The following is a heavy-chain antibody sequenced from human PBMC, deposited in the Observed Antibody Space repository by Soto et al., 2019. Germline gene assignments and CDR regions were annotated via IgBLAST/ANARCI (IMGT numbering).Heavy chain of an antibody. V-gene: IGHV4-61*08. Sequence: PSETLSLTCTVSGGSIDSGDYYWGWIRQPPGKGLEWIGYVYYSGTTNYNPLLKSRVTLSLDKSKNQFSLKMNSVTAADTAVYYGARDVIAPPNYCASRGQGTLGTVSS. D-gene: IGHD4-4*01. CDR1: GGSIDSGDYY. J-gene: IGHJ4*02. CDR2: VYYSGTT. CDR3: ARDVIAPPNYCAS.